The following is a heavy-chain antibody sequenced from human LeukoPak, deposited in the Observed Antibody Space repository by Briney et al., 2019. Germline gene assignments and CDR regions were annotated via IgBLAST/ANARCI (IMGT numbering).Heavy chain of an antibody. J-gene: IGHJ4*02. CDR3: AMIKEG. V-gene: IGHV3-74*01. CDR1: GFTFSNHW. Sequence: QPGGSLRLSCAASGFTFSNHWMHWVRQAPGKGLVWVSRINSDGRTTTYADSVKGRFTISRDNAKNTLYLQMNSLRAEDTAVYYCAMIKEGWGQGTLVTVSS. CDR2: INSDGRTT. D-gene: IGHD3-22*01.